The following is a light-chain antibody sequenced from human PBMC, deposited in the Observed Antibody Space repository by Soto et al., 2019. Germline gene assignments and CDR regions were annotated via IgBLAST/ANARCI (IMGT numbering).Light chain of an antibody. CDR1: SSDVGGYNY. CDR2: EVS. Sequence: QSALPQAPSATGLFGQSGTISCTGTSSDVGGYNYVSWYQQHPGKAPKLMIYEVSERPSGVPDRFSGSKSGNTASLTVSGLQADDEADYYCSSYSGTNYHYVFGTGTKVTV. V-gene: IGLV2-8*01. CDR3: SSYSGTNYHYV. J-gene: IGLJ1*01.